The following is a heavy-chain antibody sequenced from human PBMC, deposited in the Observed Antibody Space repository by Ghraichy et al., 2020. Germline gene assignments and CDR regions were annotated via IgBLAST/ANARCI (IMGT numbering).Heavy chain of an antibody. CDR2: ISYDGSNK. J-gene: IGHJ3*02. CDR1: GFTFSSYA. CDR3: ARGGTMVRGVAKPFDAFDI. V-gene: IGHV3-30*04. Sequence: GGSLRLSCAASGFTFSSYAMHWVRQAPGKGLEWVTVISYDGSNKYYADSVKGRFTISRDNSKNTLYLQMNSLRAEDTAVYYCARGGTMVRGVAKPFDAFDIWGQGTMVTVSS. D-gene: IGHD3-10*01.